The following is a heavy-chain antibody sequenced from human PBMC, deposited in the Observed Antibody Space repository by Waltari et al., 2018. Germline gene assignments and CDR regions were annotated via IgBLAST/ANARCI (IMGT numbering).Heavy chain of an antibody. D-gene: IGHD6-13*01. CDR1: GYTLSDLS. CDR3: ATGQMQQLARAAYFYGMDV. CDR2: FNPEDGEI. V-gene: IGHV1-24*01. Sequence: VQVVQSGAEVKKPGASVKVSCKVSGYTLSDLSVHWVRQAPGKGLEWMGGFNPEDGEILYAQRFQGRVTMTEDTSTGIAYMELSSLRSEDTAVYYCATGQMQQLARAAYFYGMDVWGQGTTVTVSS. J-gene: IGHJ6*02.